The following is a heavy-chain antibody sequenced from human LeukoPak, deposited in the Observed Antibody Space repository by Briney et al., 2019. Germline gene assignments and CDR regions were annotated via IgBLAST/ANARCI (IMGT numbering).Heavy chain of an antibody. J-gene: IGHJ4*02. D-gene: IGHD4-23*01. V-gene: IGHV3-9*01. CDR3: AKDYGGGGVDY. CDR1: GFTFDDYA. CDR2: ISWNSGSI. Sequence: PGGSLRLSCAASGFTFDDYAMHWVRQAPGKGLEWVSGISWNSGSIGYADSVKGRFTISRDNAKNSLCLQMNSLRAEDTALYYCAKDYGGGGVDYWGQGTLVTVPS.